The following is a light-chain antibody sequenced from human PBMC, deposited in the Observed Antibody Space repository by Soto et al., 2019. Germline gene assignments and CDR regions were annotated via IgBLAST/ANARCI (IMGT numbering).Light chain of an antibody. CDR1: QSVSSY. V-gene: IGKV3-11*01. CDR3: QQRSNWPIT. Sequence: EIGLTQSPATLSLSPGERATLSCRASQSVSSYLAWYQQKPGQAPRLLIYDASNSATGIPARFSGSGSGTDFTPTISSLQPEDFAVYYCQQRSNWPITFGQGTLPEIK. CDR2: DAS. J-gene: IGKJ5*01.